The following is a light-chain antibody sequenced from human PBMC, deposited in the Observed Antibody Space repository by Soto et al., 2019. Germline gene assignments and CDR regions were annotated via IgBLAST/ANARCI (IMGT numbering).Light chain of an antibody. CDR1: SSDVGDYNY. Sequence: QSVLTQPRSVSGSPGQSVTISCTGTSSDVGDYNYVSWYQQHPGKAPKLMIYDVSKRPSGVPNRFSGSKSGNTASLTISGLQAEDEADYYCCSYAGSCTPYVFGTGTKVTVL. J-gene: IGLJ1*01. CDR2: DVS. V-gene: IGLV2-11*01. CDR3: CSYAGSCTPYV.